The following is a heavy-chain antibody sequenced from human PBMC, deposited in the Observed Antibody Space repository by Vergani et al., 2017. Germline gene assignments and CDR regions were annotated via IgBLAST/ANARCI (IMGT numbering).Heavy chain of an antibody. J-gene: IGHJ4*02. Sequence: QAQLVESGGGVVQRGGSLRLSCATSGFTLSNYAMQWIRQGPGKGLEFVAFIQFDGSNQYYADSVKGRFTLSRDFSKNTLYLQMNSLRTDDTATYYCAKHFRGWGIDYWGQGTQVIVSS. CDR2: IQFDGSNQ. D-gene: IGHD3-16*01. CDR1: GFTLSNYA. CDR3: AKHFRGWGIDY. V-gene: IGHV3-30*02.